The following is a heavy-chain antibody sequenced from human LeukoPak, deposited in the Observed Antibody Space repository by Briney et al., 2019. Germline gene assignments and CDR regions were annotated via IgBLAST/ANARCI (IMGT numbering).Heavy chain of an antibody. D-gene: IGHD1-26*01. Sequence: ASVKVSCKASGYTFTSYGLSWVRQAPGQGLEWMGWISAYNGNTNYAQRVQGRVTMTTDTSTSTAYMELRSLRSDDTAVYYCARAGSSVLNWFDPWGQGTLVTVSS. CDR3: ARAGSSVLNWFDP. CDR2: ISAYNGNT. J-gene: IGHJ5*02. CDR1: GYTFTSYG. V-gene: IGHV1-18*04.